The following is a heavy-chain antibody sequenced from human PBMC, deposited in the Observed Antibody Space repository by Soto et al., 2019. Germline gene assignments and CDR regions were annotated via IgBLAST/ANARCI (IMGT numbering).Heavy chain of an antibody. V-gene: IGHV1-8*01. Sequence: QVQLVQSGTEVKKPGASVKVSCKASGYTFTDYDINWVRQAPGQGLEWMGWVSPNSGNTVYAQKFQDRVTMTRDTSITTAYMDLRDLRFEDTAMYYCARGRCYSETSTWFAFWGQVPPVTVSS. D-gene: IGHD3-10*01. CDR2: VSPNSGNT. CDR3: ARGRCYSETSTWFAF. CDR1: GYTFTDYD. J-gene: IGHJ5*01.